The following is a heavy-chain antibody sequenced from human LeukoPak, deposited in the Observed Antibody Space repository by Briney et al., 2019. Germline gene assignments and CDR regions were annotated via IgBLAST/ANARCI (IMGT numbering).Heavy chain of an antibody. CDR3: ARRPGRFSNWFDP. J-gene: IGHJ5*02. V-gene: IGHV4-4*09. CDR2: ISTSGAT. Sequence: SETLSHTCIVSRGSISNLLWRWIRQPPGRGLAWMGYISTSGATNYAPSLKSRVTMSLDTSKNQYSLKLNSVTAADTAVYYCARRPGRFSNWFDPWGQGALVTVSS. D-gene: IGHD3-3*01. CDR1: RGSISNLL.